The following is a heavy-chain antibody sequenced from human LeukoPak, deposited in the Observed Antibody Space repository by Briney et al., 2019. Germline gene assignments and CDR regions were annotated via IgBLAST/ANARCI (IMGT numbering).Heavy chain of an antibody. D-gene: IGHD6-13*01. CDR3: ARGLHDRSWYGAH. J-gene: IGHJ4*02. V-gene: IGHV3-30*04. CDR2: LPPDGSYQ. CDR1: GFTFRDYT. Sequence: PGRSLRLSCAASGFTFRDYTMQWVRQAPGKGLEWVALLPPDGSYQYYADSLKGRFTISRDNFKNALYLQMNSLRLEDTAVYYCARGLHDRSWYGAHWGQGTLLSVSS.